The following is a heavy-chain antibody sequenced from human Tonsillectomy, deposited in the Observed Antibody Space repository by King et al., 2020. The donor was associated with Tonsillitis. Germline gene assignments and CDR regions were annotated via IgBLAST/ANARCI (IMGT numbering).Heavy chain of an antibody. CDR2: INHSEST. D-gene: IGHD2-2*02. CDR1: GESFSGYY. Sequence: VQLQQWGAGLLKPSETLSLTCAVYGESFSGYYWSWIRQPPGKGLEWIGEINHSESTNYSPSLKSRVTISVDTSKNQFSLNLSSVTAADTAVYYCARVRFALVPDAIPTINWFAPWGQGNLVTVSP. CDR3: ARVRFALVPDAIPTINWFAP. V-gene: IGHV4-34*01. J-gene: IGHJ5*02.